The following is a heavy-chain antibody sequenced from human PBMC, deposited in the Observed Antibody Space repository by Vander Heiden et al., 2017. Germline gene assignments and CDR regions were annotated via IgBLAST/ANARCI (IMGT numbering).Heavy chain of an antibody. J-gene: IGHJ5*02. D-gene: IGHD3-10*01. V-gene: IGHV4-59*01. CDR3: ARDLWFGELERGFDP. Sequence: QVQLQESGPGLVKPSETLSLTCTVSGGSLSSYYFFSWIRQPPGKGLEWIGYIYYSGSTNYNPSLKSRVTISVDTSKNQFSLKLSSVTAADTAVYYCARDLWFGELERGFDPWGQGTLVTVSS. CDR2: IYYSGST. CDR1: GGSLSSYY.